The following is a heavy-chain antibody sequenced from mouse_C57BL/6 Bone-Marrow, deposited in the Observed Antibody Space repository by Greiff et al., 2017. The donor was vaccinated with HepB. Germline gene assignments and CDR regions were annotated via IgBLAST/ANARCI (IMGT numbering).Heavy chain of an antibody. J-gene: IGHJ4*01. V-gene: IGHV3-6*01. D-gene: IGHD1-1*01. CDR2: ISYDGSN. Sequence: EVKLQESGPGLVKPSQSLSLTCSVPGYSITSGYYWNWIRQFPGNKLEWMGYISYDGSNNYNPSLKNRISITRDTSKNQFFLKLNSVTTEDTATYYCAITTVVATDYWGQGTSVTVSS. CDR1: GYSITSGYY. CDR3: AITTVVATDY.